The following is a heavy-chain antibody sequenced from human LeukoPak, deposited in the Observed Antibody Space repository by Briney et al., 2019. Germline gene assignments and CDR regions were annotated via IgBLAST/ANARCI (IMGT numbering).Heavy chain of an antibody. Sequence: SETLSLTCTVSGDSIINSSYYWNWIRQPAGEGLEWIGRVYATGKTYYNPSLKSRVTISVDTSKNQFSLKLSSVTAADTAVYYCVRDLNYFQHWGQGTLVTVSS. CDR2: VYATGKT. V-gene: IGHV4-61*02. J-gene: IGHJ1*01. CDR3: VRDLNYFQH. CDR1: GDSIINSSYY.